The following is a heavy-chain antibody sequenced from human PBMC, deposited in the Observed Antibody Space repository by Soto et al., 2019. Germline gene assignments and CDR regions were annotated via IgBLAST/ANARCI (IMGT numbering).Heavy chain of an antibody. Sequence: ASVKVSCKASGYTFTSYAMHWVRQAHGQRLEWMGWINAGNGNTKYSQKFQGRVTINRDTSASTDYMELSSLRSEDTAVYYCASARTKAPQYFDHWGKGTLLNSPQ. CDR1: GYTFTSYA. CDR3: ASARTKAPQYFDH. V-gene: IGHV1-3*01. D-gene: IGHD1-7*01. CDR2: INAGNGNT. J-gene: IGHJ4*02.